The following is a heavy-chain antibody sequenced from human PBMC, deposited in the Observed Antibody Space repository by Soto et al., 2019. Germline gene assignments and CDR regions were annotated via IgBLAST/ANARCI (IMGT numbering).Heavy chain of an antibody. CDR2: IHYSGST. CDR1: GGSINSSY. Sequence: SETLSLTCTVSGGSINSSYWSWIRQPPGKGLEYIGYIHYSGSTNYNPSLKSRVTISADTSKNQFSLKLTSMTAADTAVYYCARGPRSGVGGGDSWGPGTLVTVSS. CDR3: ARGPRSGVGGGDS. V-gene: IGHV4-59*01. D-gene: IGHD3-16*01. J-gene: IGHJ4*02.